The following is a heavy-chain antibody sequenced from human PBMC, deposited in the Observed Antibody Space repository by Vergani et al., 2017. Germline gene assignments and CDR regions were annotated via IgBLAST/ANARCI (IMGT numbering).Heavy chain of an antibody. J-gene: IGHJ4*02. Sequence: QVQLQESGPGLVKPSETLSLNCAVTGYSISRGYYWSWIRQPAGKGLEWIGRIHTSGSTNYNPSLKSRVTMSEDTSKNQFSLNLTSVTAADTAVYFCARGSCLGGSCYKPLFDYWGQGTLVTVSS. CDR2: IHTSGST. CDR1: GYSISRGYY. V-gene: IGHV4-4*07. D-gene: IGHD2-15*01. CDR3: ARGSCLGGSCYKPLFDY.